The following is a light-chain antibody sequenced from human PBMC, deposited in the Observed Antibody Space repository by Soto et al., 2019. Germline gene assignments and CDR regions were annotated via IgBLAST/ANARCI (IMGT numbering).Light chain of an antibody. CDR3: QSYDSSLSGGV. CDR2: GNN. V-gene: IGLV1-40*01. J-gene: IGLJ1*01. Sequence: QSVLTQPPSVSGAPGQRVTISCTGSGSNIGAGFDVHWYQQLPGTAPKLLVYGNNNRPSGVPDRFSGSKSATSASLAITGLQADDEPDYYCQSYDSSLSGGVFGTRTKLTVL. CDR1: GSNIGAGFD.